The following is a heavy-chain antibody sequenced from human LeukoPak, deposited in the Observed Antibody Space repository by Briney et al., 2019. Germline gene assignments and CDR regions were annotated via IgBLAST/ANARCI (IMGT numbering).Heavy chain of an antibody. J-gene: IGHJ4*02. Sequence: SETLSLACAVYGGSFSGYYWSWIRQPPGKGLEWIGEINHSGSTNYNPSLKSRVTISVDTSKNQFSLKLSSVTAADMAVYYCAGMTTVTTVTHDYWGQGTLVTVSS. CDR2: INHSGST. V-gene: IGHV4-34*01. CDR1: GGSFSGYY. CDR3: AGMTTVTTVTHDY. D-gene: IGHD4-11*01.